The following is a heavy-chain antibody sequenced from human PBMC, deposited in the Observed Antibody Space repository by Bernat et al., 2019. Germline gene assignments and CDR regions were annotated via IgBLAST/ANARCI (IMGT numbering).Heavy chain of an antibody. Sequence: QVQLVESGGGVVQPGRSLRLSCAASGFTFSSYGMHWVRQAPGKGLEWVAVISYDGSNKYYADSVKGRFTISRDNSKNTLYLQMNSLRAEDTAVYYCAKDGYDSAFDIWGQGTMVTVSS. CDR1: GFTFSSYG. J-gene: IGHJ3*02. D-gene: IGHD5-12*01. V-gene: IGHV3-30*18. CDR3: AKDGYDSAFDI. CDR2: ISYDGSNK.